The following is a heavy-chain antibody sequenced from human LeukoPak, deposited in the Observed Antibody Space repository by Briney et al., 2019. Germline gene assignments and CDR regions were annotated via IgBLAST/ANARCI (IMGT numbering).Heavy chain of an antibody. CDR3: ASPPEGSSYGFYFGH. CDR1: AFTFSEYS. J-gene: IGHJ4*02. V-gene: IGHV3-11*01. CDR2: ITESGGTE. D-gene: IGHD5-18*01. Sequence: PGGSLRLSCVGSAFTFSEYSMSWIRQAPGRELEWLSSITESGGTEYYAASVKGRFSISRDNAKSALYLHMTSLRAEDTAVSSCASPPEGSSYGFYFGHWGQGAPVIVSS.